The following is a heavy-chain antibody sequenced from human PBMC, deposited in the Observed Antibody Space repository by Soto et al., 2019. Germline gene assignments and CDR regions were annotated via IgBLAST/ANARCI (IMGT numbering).Heavy chain of an antibody. D-gene: IGHD4-17*01. V-gene: IGHV3-48*01. CDR2: ISSSSSTI. CDR3: ARDRLYGDYDRYYYMDV. Sequence: GGSLRLSCAASGFTFSSYSMNWVRQAPGKGLEWVSYISSSSSTIYYADSVKGRFTISRDNAKNSLYLQMNSLRAEDTAVYYCARDRLYGDYDRYYYMDVWGKGTTVTVSS. J-gene: IGHJ6*03. CDR1: GFTFSSYS.